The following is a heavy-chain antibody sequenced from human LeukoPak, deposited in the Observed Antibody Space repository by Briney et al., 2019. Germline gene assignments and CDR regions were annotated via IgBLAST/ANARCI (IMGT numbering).Heavy chain of an antibody. J-gene: IGHJ2*01. V-gene: IGHV1-46*01. D-gene: IGHD3-22*01. CDR3: ARGHDSSGLNWYSDL. CDR1: GYTFTSYY. CDR2: INPNGGST. Sequence: ASVKVSCKASGYTFTSYYMHWVRQAPGQGLERMGIINPNGGSTTYAQKFQGRVTMTRGTSTSTVYMEVSSLRSEDTAVYYCARGHDSSGLNWYSDLWGRGTLVTVSS.